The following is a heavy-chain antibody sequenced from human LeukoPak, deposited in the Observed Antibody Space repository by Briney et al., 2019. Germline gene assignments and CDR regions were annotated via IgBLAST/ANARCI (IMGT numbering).Heavy chain of an antibody. J-gene: IGHJ4*02. CDR3: ASSSSREVGATPFDY. CDR2: ISSSSSTI. CDR1: GFTFSSYS. Sequence: GGSLRLSCAASGFTFSSYSMNWVRQAPGKGLEWVSYISSSSSTIYYADSVKGRFTISRDNSKNTLYLQMNSLRAEDTAVYYCASSSSREVGATPFDYWGQGTLVTVSS. V-gene: IGHV3-48*01. D-gene: IGHD1-26*01.